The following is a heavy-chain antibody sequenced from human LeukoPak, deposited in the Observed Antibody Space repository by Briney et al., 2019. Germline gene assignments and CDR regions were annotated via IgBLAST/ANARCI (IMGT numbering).Heavy chain of an antibody. V-gene: IGHV3-15*01. J-gene: IGHJ4*02. CDR1: GFTFSNAW. CDR3: TTDGITLARGLYFSDH. CDR2: LKSEPDGGTT. D-gene: IGHD3-10*01. Sequence: GGSLRLSCAASGFTFSNAWMSWVRQAPGKGLEWVGRLKSEPDGGTTEYAAPVKGRFTILRDESTNTVYLDMNSLNTEDTAVYYCTTDGITLARGLYFSDHWGRGTLVTVSS.